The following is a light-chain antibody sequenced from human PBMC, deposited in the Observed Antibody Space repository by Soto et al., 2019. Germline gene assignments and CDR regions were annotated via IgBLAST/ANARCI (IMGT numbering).Light chain of an antibody. V-gene: IGLV1-44*01. CDR1: SSNIGRNT. CDR2: SND. Sequence: QSVVTQPPSASGTPGQRVTIACSGSSSNIGRNTVHWYQQLPGTTPKLLIYSNDQRPSGVPDRFSGSKSGSSASLAISGLQSEDEADYYCAAWDDSLNGVVFGGGTKRTVL. J-gene: IGLJ2*01. CDR3: AAWDDSLNGVV.